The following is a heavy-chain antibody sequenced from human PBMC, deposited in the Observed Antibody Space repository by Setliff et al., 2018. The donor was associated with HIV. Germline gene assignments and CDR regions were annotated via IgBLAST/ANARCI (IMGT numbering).Heavy chain of an antibody. CDR1: GFTFSTYS. J-gene: IGHJ6*02. D-gene: IGHD2-2*01. V-gene: IGHV3-48*01. CDR2: ISSTSTTI. Sequence: PGGSLRLSCAASGFTFSTYSMNWVRQAPGKGLEWVSYISSTSTTIYYADSVKGRFTISRDNAKNSLYLQVNSLRAEDTAVYYCAREDQLLSGHYYYNGMDVWGQGTTVTVSS. CDR3: AREDQLLSGHYYYNGMDV.